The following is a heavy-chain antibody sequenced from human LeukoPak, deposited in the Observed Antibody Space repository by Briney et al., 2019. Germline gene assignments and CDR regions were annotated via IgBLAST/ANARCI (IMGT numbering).Heavy chain of an antibody. Sequence: SETLSLTCTVSGDSIGGYYWSWIRQPPGKGLEWIAYIYYSGRTNSNPSLKSRVTISLDTSKNQFSLKLSSVTAADTAAYYCARLTTAGYLNHWGQGTLVTVSS. J-gene: IGHJ4*02. CDR1: GDSIGGYY. D-gene: IGHD6-19*01. V-gene: IGHV4-59*08. CDR3: ARLTTAGYLNH. CDR2: IYYSGRT.